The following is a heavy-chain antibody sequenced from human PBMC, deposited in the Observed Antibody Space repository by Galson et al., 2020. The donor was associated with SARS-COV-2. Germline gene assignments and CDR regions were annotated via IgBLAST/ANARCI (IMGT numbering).Heavy chain of an antibody. J-gene: IGHJ6*02. D-gene: IGHD2-15*01. Sequence: TGGSLRLSCAASGFTFSSYAMSWVRQAPGKGLEWVSAISGSGGSTYYADSVKGRFTISRDNSKNTLYLQMNSLRAEDTAVYYCAKERARYCSGGSCSYYYYGMDVWGQGTTVTGSS. CDR1: GFTFSSYA. CDR3: AKERARYCSGGSCSYYYYGMDV. CDR2: ISGSGGST. V-gene: IGHV3-23*01.